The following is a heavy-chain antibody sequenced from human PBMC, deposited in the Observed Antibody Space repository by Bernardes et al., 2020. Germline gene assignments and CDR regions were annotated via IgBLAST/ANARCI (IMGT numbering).Heavy chain of an antibody. CDR1: GYTFTSYD. CDR3: ARFCSSTSCINWFDP. J-gene: IGHJ5*02. CDR2: INPNSGGT. V-gene: IGHV1-2*06. Sequence: ASVKVSCKASGYTFTSYDINWVRQATGQGLEWMGRINPNSGGTNYAQKFQGRVTMTRDTSISTAYMELSRLRSDDTAVYYCARFCSSTSCINWFDPWGQGTLVTVSS. D-gene: IGHD2-2*01.